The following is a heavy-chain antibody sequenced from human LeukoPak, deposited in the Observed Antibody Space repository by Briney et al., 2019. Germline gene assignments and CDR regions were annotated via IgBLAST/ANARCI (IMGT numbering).Heavy chain of an antibody. CDR3: ARVSPGPYKWDYDILTGYPIGGYYYYMDV. CDR2: ISSSSSYI. CDR1: RFTFSDYS. Sequence: TGGSLRLSCAASRFTFSDYSMNWVRQAPGKGLEWVSSISSSSSYIYYADSVKGRFTISRDNAKNSLYLQMNSLRAEDTAVYYCARVSPGPYKWDYDILTGYPIGGYYYYMDVWGKGTTVTVSS. D-gene: IGHD3-9*01. V-gene: IGHV3-21*01. J-gene: IGHJ6*03.